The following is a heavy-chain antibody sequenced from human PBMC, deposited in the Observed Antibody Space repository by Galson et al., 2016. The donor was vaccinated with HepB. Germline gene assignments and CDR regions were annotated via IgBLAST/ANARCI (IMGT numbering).Heavy chain of an antibody. V-gene: IGHV3-11*01. CDR1: GFDFSDKY. D-gene: IGHD3-3*01. J-gene: IGHJ6*02. CDR3: AREPTYYGSSYYYGMDV. Sequence: SLRLSCAASGFDFSDKYMSWIRQAPGKGLEWVSFMSGSGSIISYADSVRGLFTISRDNAKNSLYLQMNSLRVEDTAVYYCAREPTYYGSSYYYGMDVWGQGTTVTVSS. CDR2: MSGSGSII.